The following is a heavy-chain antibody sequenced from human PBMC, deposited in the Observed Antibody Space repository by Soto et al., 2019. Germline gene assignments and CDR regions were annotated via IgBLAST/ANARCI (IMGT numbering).Heavy chain of an antibody. CDR1: GFTFSSYG. J-gene: IGHJ4*02. CDR3: ARLPRGEWRYHLDY. CDR2: VNWNGGST. V-gene: IGHV3-20*04. Sequence: GGSLRLSCAASGFTFSSYGMSWARQAPGKGLEWVSGVNWNGGSTGYADSVKGRFTISRDNAKNSVSLQMNSLRVEDTAVYYCARLPRGEWRYHLDYWGQGTLVTVSS. D-gene: IGHD3-16*01.